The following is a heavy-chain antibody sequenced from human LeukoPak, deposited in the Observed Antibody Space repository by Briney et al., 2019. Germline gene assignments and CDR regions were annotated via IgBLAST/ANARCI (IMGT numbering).Heavy chain of an antibody. CDR2: INWNGGST. CDR1: GFTFDDYG. V-gene: IGHV3-20*01. J-gene: IGHJ4*02. D-gene: IGHD3-10*01. CDR3: ARDDGSGTALDY. Sequence: PGGSLRLSCAASGFTFDDYGMSWVRQAPGKGLEWVSGINWNGGSTGYADSVKGRFTISRDNAKNSLYLQMNSLRAEDTALYHCARDDGSGTALDYWGEGTLVTVSS.